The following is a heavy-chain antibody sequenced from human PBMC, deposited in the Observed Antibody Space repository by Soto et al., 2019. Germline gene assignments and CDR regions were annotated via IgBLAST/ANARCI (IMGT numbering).Heavy chain of an antibody. Sequence: QVQLQESGPGLVKPSQTLSLTCTVSGDSISGDYYWSWIRQPPGKGLEWIGYIYHSGATFYNPSLKSRPTMSVDTSKNQFSLKMNSLTAADTAVYYCARDLGYGGTDYWGQGTLVIVSS. V-gene: IGHV4-30-4*01. CDR1: GDSISGDYY. CDR3: ARDLGYGGTDY. CDR2: IYHSGAT. J-gene: IGHJ4*02. D-gene: IGHD2-15*01.